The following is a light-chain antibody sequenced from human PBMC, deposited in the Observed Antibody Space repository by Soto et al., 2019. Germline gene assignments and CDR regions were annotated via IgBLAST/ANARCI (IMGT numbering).Light chain of an antibody. CDR2: KAS. J-gene: IGKJ1*01. CDR1: QSISTW. Sequence: DIQITQSPSTLSASIGDRDTITRRASQSISTWLAWYQQKPGKAPKLLIYKASILESGVPSRFSGSGAGTEFTLTISSLQPDDFATYCCQQYNSYPRTLGQGTKVEIK. V-gene: IGKV1-5*03. CDR3: QQYNSYPRT.